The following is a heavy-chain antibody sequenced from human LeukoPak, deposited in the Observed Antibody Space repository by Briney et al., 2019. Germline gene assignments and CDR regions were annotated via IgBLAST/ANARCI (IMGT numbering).Heavy chain of an antibody. J-gene: IGHJ4*02. CDR2: IYPGDSDM. CDR3: ARHRRKSIIGTASSRGFDS. Sequence: GESLKISCKGSGYSFSSYWIAWVRQMPGKGLEWMGIIYPGDSDMRYSPSFEGQVTISADKSISTAYLQWSSLKASDTAMYYCARHRRKSIIGTASSRGFDSWGQGTLVTVSS. D-gene: IGHD3-10*01. V-gene: IGHV5-51*01. CDR1: GYSFSSYW.